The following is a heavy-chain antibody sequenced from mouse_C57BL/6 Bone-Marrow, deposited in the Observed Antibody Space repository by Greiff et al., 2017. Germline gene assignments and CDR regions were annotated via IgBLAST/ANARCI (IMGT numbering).Heavy chain of an antibody. CDR1: GYSITSGYY. Sequence: EVHLVESGPGLVKPSQSLSLTCSVTGYSITSGYYWNWIRQFPGNKLEWMGYISYDGSNNYNPSLKNRISITRDTSQNQFFLKLNSVTTEDTATYYCARESYDGFAYWGQGTLVTVSA. J-gene: IGHJ3*01. CDR3: ARESYDGFAY. V-gene: IGHV3-6*01. CDR2: ISYDGSN. D-gene: IGHD2-3*01.